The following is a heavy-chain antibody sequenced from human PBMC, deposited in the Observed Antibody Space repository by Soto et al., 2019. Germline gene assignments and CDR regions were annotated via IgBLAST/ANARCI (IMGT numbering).Heavy chain of an antibody. CDR3: ARAQGDYDFWSGYYGPYYYYGMDV. J-gene: IGHJ6*02. V-gene: IGHV1-69*13. CDR2: IIPIFGTA. D-gene: IGHD3-3*01. Sequence: GASVKVSCKASGATFSSYAISWVRQAPGQGLEWMGGIIPIFGTANYAQKFQGRVTITADESTSTAYMELSSLRSEDTAVYYCARAQGDYDFWSGYYGPYYYYGMDVWGQGTTVTVSS. CDR1: GATFSSYA.